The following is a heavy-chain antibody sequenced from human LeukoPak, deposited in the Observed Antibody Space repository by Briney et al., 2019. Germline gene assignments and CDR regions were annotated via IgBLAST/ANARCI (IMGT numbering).Heavy chain of an antibody. Sequence: GGSLRLSCAASGFTFSSYAMSWVRQAPGKGLEWVSVISNSGGSTFYADSVKGRFTISRDNSKNTLYLQMNSLRAEDTAVYYCAKAVGSSGYFSRDAFDIWGQGTMVTVSS. CDR1: GFTFSSYA. CDR3: AKAVGSSGYFSRDAFDI. J-gene: IGHJ3*02. CDR2: ISNSGGST. D-gene: IGHD3-22*01. V-gene: IGHV3-23*01.